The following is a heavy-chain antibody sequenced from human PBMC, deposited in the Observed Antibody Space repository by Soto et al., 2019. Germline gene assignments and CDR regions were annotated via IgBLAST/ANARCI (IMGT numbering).Heavy chain of an antibody. D-gene: IGHD4-17*01. V-gene: IGHV1-8*01. CDR1: GYIFTNYD. Sequence: QVQLVQSGDEVKKPGSSVKVSCKASGYIFTNYDINWVRQDTGQGLEYLGWINPNSGNTGYVQKFKGRGTMTRNTSINTAYMRLNSLRFEDTAVYYCARGINYGDDSRWFDPWGQGTQGSVSS. CDR2: INPNSGNT. J-gene: IGHJ5*02. CDR3: ARGINYGDDSRWFDP.